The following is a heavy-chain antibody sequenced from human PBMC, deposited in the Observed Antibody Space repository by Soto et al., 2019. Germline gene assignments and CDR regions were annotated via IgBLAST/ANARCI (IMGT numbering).Heavy chain of an antibody. D-gene: IGHD6-13*01. CDR3: ARDSSSWLGPRGLDFFSSLVYYYGMDV. CDR2: IKQDGSEK. V-gene: IGHV3-7*01. CDR1: GFTFSSYW. Sequence: EVQLVESGGGLVQPGGSLRLSCAASGFTFSSYWMSWVRQAPGKGLEWVANIKQDGSEKYNVDSVKGRFTISRDNAKNSLYLQMNSLMAEDTDVYYCARDSSSWLGPRGLDFFSSLVYYYGMDVWGQGTTVTVSS. J-gene: IGHJ6*02.